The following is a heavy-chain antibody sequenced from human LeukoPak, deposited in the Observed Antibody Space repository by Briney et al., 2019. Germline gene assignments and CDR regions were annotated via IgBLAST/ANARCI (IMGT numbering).Heavy chain of an antibody. CDR1: GFTFSNDA. CDR2: ISNSDGNT. J-gene: IGHJ5*02. V-gene: IGHV3-23*01. CDR3: AKATGTLGA. D-gene: IGHD1-1*01. Sequence: AGSLTLTCTASGFTFSNDAMSWVRQAPGKGLEWVSTISNSDGNTYYADSVKGRFTISRDNSKNTLYLQMNSLTAEDTAVYYCAKATGTLGACGPGTLVTLSS.